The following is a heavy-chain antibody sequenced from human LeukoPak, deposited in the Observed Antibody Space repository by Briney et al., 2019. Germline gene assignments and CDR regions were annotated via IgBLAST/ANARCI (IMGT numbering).Heavy chain of an antibody. Sequence: SGTLSLTCAVSGGSISSSNWWGWVRQPPGKGLEWIGEIYHSGSTNYNPSLKSRVTISVDKSKNQFSLKLSSVTAADTAVYYCAPREVMAGGFDPWGQGTLVTVSS. V-gene: IGHV4-4*02. CDR1: GGSISSSNW. CDR3: APREVMAGGFDP. CDR2: IYHSGST. J-gene: IGHJ5*02. D-gene: IGHD2-21*01.